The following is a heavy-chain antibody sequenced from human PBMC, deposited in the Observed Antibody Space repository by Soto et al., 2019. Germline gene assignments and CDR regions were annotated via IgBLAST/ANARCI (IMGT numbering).Heavy chain of an antibody. J-gene: IGHJ6*02. V-gene: IGHV3-48*01. D-gene: IGHD3-3*01. CDR3: ARGKLRCLEWSTPIYYYYGMDV. Sequence: PGGSLRLSCAASGFTFSSYSMNWVRQAPGKGLEWVSYISSSSSTIYYADSVKGRFTISRDNAKNSLYLQMNSLRAEDTAVYYCARGKLRCLEWSTPIYYYYGMDVWGQGTTVTVSS. CDR2: ISSSSSTI. CDR1: GFTFSSYS.